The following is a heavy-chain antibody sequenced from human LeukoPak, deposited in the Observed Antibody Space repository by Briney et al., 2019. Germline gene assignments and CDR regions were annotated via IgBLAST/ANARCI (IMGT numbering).Heavy chain of an antibody. Sequence: GSLRLSCAASGFTFSDYYMSWIRQAPGKGLEWVSYISSSGSTIYYADSVKGRFTITRDNAKNSLYLQMNSLRAEDTAVYYCAKERWFGELGFDYWGQGTLVTVSS. CDR2: ISSSGSTI. CDR3: AKERWFGELGFDY. V-gene: IGHV3-11*01. D-gene: IGHD3-10*01. CDR1: GFTFSDYY. J-gene: IGHJ4*02.